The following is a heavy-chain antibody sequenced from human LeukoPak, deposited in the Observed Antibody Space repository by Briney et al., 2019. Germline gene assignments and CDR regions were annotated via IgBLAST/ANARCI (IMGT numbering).Heavy chain of an antibody. Sequence: GESLKISCQGSGYIFYSYWIGWVRQLPGKGLALMGIIHPGDSDTRYSPSFQGQVTISVDKSISTAYLQWSSLRASDTAMFYCARSPFCYFDLWGLGNRVTVSS. CDR2: IHPGDSDT. J-gene: IGHJ4*02. V-gene: IGHV5-51*01. D-gene: IGHD3-3*01. CDR1: GYIFYSYW. CDR3: ARSPFCYFDL.